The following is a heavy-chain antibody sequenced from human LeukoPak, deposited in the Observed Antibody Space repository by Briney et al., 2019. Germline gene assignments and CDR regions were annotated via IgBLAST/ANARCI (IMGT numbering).Heavy chain of an antibody. CDR2: INHDGSNT. D-gene: IGHD1-7*01. CDR1: GFTFSSYW. J-gene: IGHJ4*02. Sequence: GGSLRLSCTASGFTFSSYWMHWVRQAPGKGLVWVSFINHDGSNTSYADSVKGRLTISRDNSKNTLYLQMNSLRAEDTAVYYCAKDLGWNYGYWGQGTLVTVSS. V-gene: IGHV3-74*01. CDR3: AKDLGWNYGY.